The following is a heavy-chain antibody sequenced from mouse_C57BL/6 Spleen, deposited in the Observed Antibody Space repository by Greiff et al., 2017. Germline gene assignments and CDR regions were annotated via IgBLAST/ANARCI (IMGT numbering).Heavy chain of an antibody. CDR2: ISYDGSN. CDR1: GYSITSGYY. J-gene: IGHJ4*01. V-gene: IGHV3-6*01. D-gene: IGHD1-1*02. Sequence: EVKLMESGPGLVKPSQSLSLTCSVTGYSITSGYYWNWIRQFPGNKLEWMGYISYDGSNNYNPSLKNRISITRDTSKNHSFLKLNSVTTEDTATYYCASVYGYYAMDYWGQGTSVTVSS. CDR3: ASVYGYYAMDY.